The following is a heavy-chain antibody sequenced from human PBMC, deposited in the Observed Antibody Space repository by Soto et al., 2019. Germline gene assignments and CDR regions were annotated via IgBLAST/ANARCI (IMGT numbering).Heavy chain of an antibody. CDR3: ARRRGYDFWSGYYGLSDYYGMDV. Sequence: GASVKVSCKASGYTLTSYAMHWVRQAPGQRLEWMGWINAGNGNTKYSQKFQGRVTITRDTSASTAYMELSSLRSEDTAVYYCARRRGYDFWSGYYGLSDYYGMDVWGQGTTVTVSS. V-gene: IGHV1-3*01. CDR1: GYTLTSYA. D-gene: IGHD3-3*01. J-gene: IGHJ6*02. CDR2: INAGNGNT.